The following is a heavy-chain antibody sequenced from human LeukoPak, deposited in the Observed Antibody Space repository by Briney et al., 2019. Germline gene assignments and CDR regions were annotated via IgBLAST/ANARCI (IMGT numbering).Heavy chain of an antibody. Sequence: ASVTVSCKASGYTFTSYGISWVRQAPGQGLEWMGWISAYNGNTNYAQKLQGRVTMTTDTSTSTAYMELRSLRSDDTAVYYCATTSSGGTGDYYYYGIDVWGQGTTVTVSS. J-gene: IGHJ6*02. CDR2: ISAYNGNT. V-gene: IGHV1-18*01. D-gene: IGHD6-19*01. CDR3: ATTSSGGTGDYYYYGIDV. CDR1: GYTFTSYG.